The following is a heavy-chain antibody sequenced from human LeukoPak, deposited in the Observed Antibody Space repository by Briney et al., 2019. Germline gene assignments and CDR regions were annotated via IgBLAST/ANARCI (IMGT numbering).Heavy chain of an antibody. CDR3: ARDGYSGFDF. CDR2: VSSDGSRT. J-gene: IGHJ4*02. CDR1: GVSFSTTW. V-gene: IGHV3-74*01. Sequence: PGGSLRLSCAASGVSFSTTWMHWVRQAPGKGLMWVSHVSSDGSRTYADSVKGRFTISRDNAKNTLSLQMNSLRAEDTAVYYCARDGYSGFDFWGQGTLVTVSS. D-gene: IGHD5-12*01.